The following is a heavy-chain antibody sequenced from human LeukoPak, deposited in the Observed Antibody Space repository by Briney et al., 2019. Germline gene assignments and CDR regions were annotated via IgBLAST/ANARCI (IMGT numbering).Heavy chain of an antibody. D-gene: IGHD6-13*01. CDR1: GYTFTSYG. Sequence: ASVKVSCKASGYTFTSYGISWVRQAPGQGLEWMGWISAYNGNTNYAQKLQGRVTMTTDTSTGTAYMELRSLRSDDTAVYYCARDLYSRRQQLVSNWFDPWGQGTLVTVSS. CDR3: ARDLYSRRQQLVSNWFDP. CDR2: ISAYNGNT. J-gene: IGHJ5*02. V-gene: IGHV1-18*01.